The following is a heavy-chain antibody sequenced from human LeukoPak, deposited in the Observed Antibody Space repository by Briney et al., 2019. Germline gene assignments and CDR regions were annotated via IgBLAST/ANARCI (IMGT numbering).Heavy chain of an antibody. CDR2: INHSGST. D-gene: IGHD3-16*02. Sequence: PSETLSLTCAVYGGSFSGYYWSLIRQPPGKGLEWIGEINHSGSTNYNPSLKSLVTISVDTSKNQFSLKLSSVTAADTAVYYCARGRYDYIWGSYREPLFDYWGQGTLVTVSS. J-gene: IGHJ4*02. CDR3: ARGRYDYIWGSYREPLFDY. V-gene: IGHV4-34*01. CDR1: GGSFSGYY.